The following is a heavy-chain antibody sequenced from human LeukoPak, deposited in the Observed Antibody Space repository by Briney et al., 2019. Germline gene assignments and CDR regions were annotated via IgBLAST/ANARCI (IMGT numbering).Heavy chain of an antibody. J-gene: IGHJ6*03. CDR1: GGSISSYY. Sequence: SETLSLTCTVSGGSISSYYWSWIRQPAGKGLEWIGRIYTSGSTNYNPSLKSRVTISVDKSKNQFSLKLSSVTAADTAVYYCARDRWDMAAAGTGEDDYYYYMDVWGKGTTVTVS. V-gene: IGHV4-4*07. CDR3: ARDRWDMAAAGTGEDDYYYYMDV. D-gene: IGHD6-13*01. CDR2: IYTSGST.